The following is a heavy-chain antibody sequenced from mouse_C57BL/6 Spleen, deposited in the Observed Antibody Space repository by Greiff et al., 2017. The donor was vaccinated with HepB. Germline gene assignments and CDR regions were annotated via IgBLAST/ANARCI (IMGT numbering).Heavy chain of an antibody. D-gene: IGHD4-1*01. Sequence: EVKVVESGGGLVKPGGSLKLSCAASGFTFSDSGMHWVRQAPEKGLEWVAYISSGSSTIYYADTVKGRFTISRDNAKNTLFLQMTSLRSEDTAMYYCAALGRVDYWGQGTTLTVSS. V-gene: IGHV5-17*01. CDR2: ISSGSSTI. CDR1: GFTFSDSG. J-gene: IGHJ2*01. CDR3: AALGRVDY.